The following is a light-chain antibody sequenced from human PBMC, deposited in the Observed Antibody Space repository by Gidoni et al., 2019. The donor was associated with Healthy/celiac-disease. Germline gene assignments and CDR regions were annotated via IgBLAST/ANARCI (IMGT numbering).Light chain of an antibody. J-gene: IGLJ2*01. CDR2: KDS. CDR3: QSADSSGTYVV. V-gene: IGLV3-25*03. Sequence: SYELTQPPSASVSPGQTARITCTGHALPKQYAYWYQQKPGQAPVLVIYKDSERPSGIPERFSGSSSETTVTLTISGVQAEDEADYYCQSADSSGTYVVFGGGTKLTVL. CDR1: ALPKQY.